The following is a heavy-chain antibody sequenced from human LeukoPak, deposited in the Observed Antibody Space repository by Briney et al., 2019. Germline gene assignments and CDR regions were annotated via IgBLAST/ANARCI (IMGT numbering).Heavy chain of an antibody. CDR2: ISSSSSYI. V-gene: IGHV3-21*01. CDR3: ARDRGRAFDI. J-gene: IGHJ3*02. D-gene: IGHD3/OR15-3a*01. Sequence: GESLRLSCAASGLTFSSYSINWVRQAPGKGLEWVSSISSSSSYIYYADSVKGRFTISRDNAKNSLYLQMNSLRAEDTAVYYCARDRGRAFDIWGQGTMVTVSS. CDR1: GLTFSSYS.